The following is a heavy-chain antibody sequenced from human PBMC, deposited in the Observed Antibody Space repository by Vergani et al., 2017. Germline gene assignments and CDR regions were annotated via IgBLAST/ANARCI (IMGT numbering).Heavy chain of an antibody. V-gene: IGHV3-21*01. Sequence: VQLVESGGGVVQPGRSLRLSCAASGFTFSSYSMNWVRQAPGKGLGCVSSISSSSSYIYYADSVKGRFTISRDNAKNSLYLQMNSLRAEDTAVYYCASPPLLERRLGYSFDYWGEGTLVTVSS. CDR2: ISSSSSYI. CDR3: ASPPLLERRLGYSFDY. D-gene: IGHD1-1*01. J-gene: IGHJ4*02. CDR1: GFTFSSYS.